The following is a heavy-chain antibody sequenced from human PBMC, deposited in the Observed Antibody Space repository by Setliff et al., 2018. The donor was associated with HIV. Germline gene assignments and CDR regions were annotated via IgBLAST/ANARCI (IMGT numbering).Heavy chain of an antibody. CDR3: AREGLWFGDRGYYMDV. J-gene: IGHJ6*03. V-gene: IGHV1-18*04. D-gene: IGHD3-10*01. Sequence: GASVKVSCKTSGYRFIGHYLHWVRLAPGQGPEWVGWINPETGDPNYAQKFQGRVTMTTDTSTSTVYMELGSLISDDPAVYYCAREGLWFGDRGYYMDVWGTGTAVTAP. CDR1: GYRFIGHY. CDR2: INPETGDP.